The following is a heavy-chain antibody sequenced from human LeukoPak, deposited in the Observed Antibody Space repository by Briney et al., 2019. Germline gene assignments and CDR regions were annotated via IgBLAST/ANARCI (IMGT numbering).Heavy chain of an antibody. Sequence: GGSLRLSCAASEFTFSSYGMHWVRQAPGKGLEWVAVISYDGSNKYYADSVKGRFTMSRDNSKNTLYLQMNSLRAEDTAVYYCAKFGGMVATHAQKEFDYWGQGTLVTVSS. V-gene: IGHV3-30*18. D-gene: IGHD5-12*01. CDR1: EFTFSSYG. J-gene: IGHJ4*02. CDR3: AKFGGMVATHAQKEFDY. CDR2: ISYDGSNK.